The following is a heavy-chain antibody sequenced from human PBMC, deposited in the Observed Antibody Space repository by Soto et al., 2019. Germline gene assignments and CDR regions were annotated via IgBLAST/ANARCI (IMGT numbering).Heavy chain of an antibody. Sequence: ASVKVSCKASGYTFTSYGISWVRQAPGQGLEWMGWISAYNGNTNYAQKLQGRVTMTEDTSTDTAYMELSSLRSGDTAVYYCATLPRRDYGDYSDAFDIWGQGTMVTVSS. CDR3: ATLPRRDYGDYSDAFDI. V-gene: IGHV1-18*01. J-gene: IGHJ3*02. CDR1: GYTFTSYG. D-gene: IGHD4-17*01. CDR2: ISAYNGNT.